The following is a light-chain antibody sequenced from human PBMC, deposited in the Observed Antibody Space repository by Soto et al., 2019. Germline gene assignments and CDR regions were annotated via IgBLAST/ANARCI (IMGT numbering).Light chain of an antibody. CDR3: QQSYSTLIT. CDR2: AAS. J-gene: IGKJ4*01. CDR1: QSISSY. Sequence: DIQMTQSPSSLSASVGDRCTITCRASQSISSYLNWHQQQPGTAPKLLIYAASSLQSGVPSRFSGSGSGTDFTLTISRLQPEDFATYYCQQSYSTLITFGRGTKVDI. V-gene: IGKV1-39*01.